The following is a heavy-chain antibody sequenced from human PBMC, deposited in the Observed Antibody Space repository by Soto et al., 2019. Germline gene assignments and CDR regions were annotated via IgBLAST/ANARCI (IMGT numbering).Heavy chain of an antibody. J-gene: IGHJ6*02. CDR3: ARDLGGSSSAYYYYGMDV. V-gene: IGHV1-69*13. Sequence: ASVKVSCKASGGTFSSYAISWVRQAPGQGLEWMGGIIPIFGTANYAQKFQGRVTITADESTSTAYMELSSLRSEDTAVDYCARDLGGSSSAYYYYGMDVWGQGTTVTVSS. D-gene: IGHD6-6*01. CDR2: IIPIFGTA. CDR1: GGTFSSYA.